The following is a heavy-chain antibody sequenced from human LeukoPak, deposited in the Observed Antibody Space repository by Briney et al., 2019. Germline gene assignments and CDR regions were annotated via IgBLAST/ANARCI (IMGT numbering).Heavy chain of an antibody. D-gene: IGHD2-15*01. V-gene: IGHV4-4*07. Sequence: PSETLSLNCTVSGGSISSYYWSWIRQPAGKGLEWIGRIYTSGSTNYNPSLKSRVTMSVDTSKNQFSLKLSSVTAADTAVYYCARTGRYCSGGSCYLGGYYYYYMDVWGKGTTVTVSS. CDR1: GGSISSYY. CDR3: ARTGRYCSGGSCYLGGYYYYYMDV. CDR2: IYTSGST. J-gene: IGHJ6*03.